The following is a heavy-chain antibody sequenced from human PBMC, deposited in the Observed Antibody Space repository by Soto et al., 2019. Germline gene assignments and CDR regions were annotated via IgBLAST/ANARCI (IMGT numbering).Heavy chain of an antibody. CDR3: ARDREPDGIWTFDS. D-gene: IGHD2-15*01. J-gene: IGHJ4*02. CDR2: SYSSGGT. CDR1: GFILDKYT. Sequence: PGGSLRLSCAASGFILDKYTMGWVRQAPRKGLEWVAESYSSGGTEYSDSVKGRFAIFRDNSKSMLFLQMNSLRVEDTALYYCARDREPDGIWTFDSWGQGTLVTVSS. V-gene: IGHV3-53*01.